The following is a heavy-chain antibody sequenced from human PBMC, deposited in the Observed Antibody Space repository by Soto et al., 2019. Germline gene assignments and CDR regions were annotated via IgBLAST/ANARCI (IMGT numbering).Heavy chain of an antibody. Sequence: EVQLVESGGGLVPPGGSVRLSCAVSGFTFDDFAMHWVRQAPGKGLEWVSGISWNSDIIGHADSVRGRFTISRDNAKNSLYLQMTSLRAEDTALYYCVKDIVSRNDAFDIWGQGTMVTVSS. V-gene: IGHV3-9*01. CDR3: VKDIVSRNDAFDI. CDR2: ISWNSDII. D-gene: IGHD3-3*02. CDR1: GFTFDDFA. J-gene: IGHJ3*02.